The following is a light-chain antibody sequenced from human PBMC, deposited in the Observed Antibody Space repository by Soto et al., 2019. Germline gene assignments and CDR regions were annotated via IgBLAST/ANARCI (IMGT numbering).Light chain of an antibody. CDR1: QSVSGY. CDR2: RIF. J-gene: IGKJ1*01. Sequence: VITRSRVTVSVVPGETVTLCCRASQSVSGYLDWFHQKPGQAPRLVLLRIFTRAIGVPARFSGSGSETEFTLTISGLQSEDSGVYYCLQHYSWPWTFGQGTKVDIK. CDR3: LQHYSWPWT. V-gene: IGKV3-15*01.